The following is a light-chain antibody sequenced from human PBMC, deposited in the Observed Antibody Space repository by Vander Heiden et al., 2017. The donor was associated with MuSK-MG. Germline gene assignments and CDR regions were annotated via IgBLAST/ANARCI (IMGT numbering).Light chain of an antibody. CDR1: QSISSW. J-gene: IGKJ1*01. V-gene: IGKV1-5*03. CDR2: KAS. CDR3: QRYNSYSRR. Sequence: DIQMTQSPSTLSASVGDRVTITCRASQSISSWLAWYQQKPGKAPKLLIYKASSLESGVPSRFSGSGSGTEFTLTISSLQPDDFATYYCQRYNSYSRRFRHWIKVEIQ.